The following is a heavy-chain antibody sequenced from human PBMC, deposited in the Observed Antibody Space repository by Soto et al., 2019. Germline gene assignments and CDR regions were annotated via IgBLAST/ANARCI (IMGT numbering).Heavy chain of an antibody. J-gene: IGHJ4*02. Sequence: QVQLVESGGGVVQPGRSLRLSCAASGFTFSNSAMHWARQAPGKGLEWVAVISDDGNNKYYADSVKGRFTISSDNSMNTLYLQMNSLRPEDTAGYYCARDRVGAGIGEIEYWGQGTLVTVSS. CDR1: GFTFSNSA. CDR3: ARDRVGAGIGEIEY. CDR2: ISDDGNNK. D-gene: IGHD6-19*01. V-gene: IGHV3-30-3*01.